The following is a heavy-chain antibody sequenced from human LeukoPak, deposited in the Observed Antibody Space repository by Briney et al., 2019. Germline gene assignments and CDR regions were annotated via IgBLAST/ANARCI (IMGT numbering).Heavy chain of an antibody. V-gene: IGHV4-38-2*02. CDR3: ASLPYCSGGSCYPGGFDY. D-gene: IGHD2-15*01. CDR1: GYSISSGYY. Sequence: SETLSLTCTVSGYSISSGYYWGWIRQPPGKGLEWIGSIYHSGSTYYNPSLKSRVTISVDTSKSQFSLKLSSVTAADTAVYYCASLPYCSGGSCYPGGFDYWGQGTLVTVSS. J-gene: IGHJ4*02. CDR2: IYHSGST.